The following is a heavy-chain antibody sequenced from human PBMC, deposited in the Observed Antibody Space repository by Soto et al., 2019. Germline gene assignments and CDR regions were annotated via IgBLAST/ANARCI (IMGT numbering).Heavy chain of an antibody. CDR1: GYTFTSYT. CDR2: VNAGNGNT. V-gene: IGHV1-3*01. J-gene: IGHJ4*02. CDR3: ARAPSWYNFDY. D-gene: IGHD6-13*01. Sequence: ASVKVSCKASGYTFTSYTMHWVRQAPGQRLEWMGWVNAGNGNTKYSQKFQGRVTITRDTSASTAYMELSSLRSEDTAVYYCARAPSWYNFDYWGQGTLVTVSS.